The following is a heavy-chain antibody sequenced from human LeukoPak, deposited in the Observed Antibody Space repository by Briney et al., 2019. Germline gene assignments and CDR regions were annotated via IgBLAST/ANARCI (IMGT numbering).Heavy chain of an antibody. J-gene: IGHJ5*02. Sequence: ASVKVSCKASGYTFTGYYMHWVRQAPGQGLEGMGWINPNSGGTNYAQKFQGRVTMTRDTSISTAYMELSRLRSDDTAVYYCARRGSSGWTKTGWFDPWGQGTLVTVSS. D-gene: IGHD6-19*01. CDR1: GYTFTGYY. V-gene: IGHV1-2*02. CDR3: ARRGSSGWTKTGWFDP. CDR2: INPNSGGT.